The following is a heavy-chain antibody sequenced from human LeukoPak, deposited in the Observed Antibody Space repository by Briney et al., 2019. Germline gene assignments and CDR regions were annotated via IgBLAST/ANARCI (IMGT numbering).Heavy chain of an antibody. V-gene: IGHV3-74*01. CDR1: GFPFSNYW. CDR3: ARGITIFGVVGYFDY. D-gene: IGHD3-3*01. CDR2: VNSDGSTT. Sequence: PGGSLRLSCAASGFPFSNYWMHWVRQAPGKGLVWVSRVNSDGSTTNYADSVKGRFTISRDNSKNTLYLQMNSLRAEDTAVYYCARGITIFGVVGYFDYWGQGTLVTVSS. J-gene: IGHJ4*02.